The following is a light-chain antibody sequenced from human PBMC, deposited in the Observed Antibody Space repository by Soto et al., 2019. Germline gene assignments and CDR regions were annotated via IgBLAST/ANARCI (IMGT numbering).Light chain of an antibody. Sequence: EIVMTQSPATLSVSPGETATLSRRASQSVYNNLAWYQQRPDQAPRLLIHGASTRATGVPAKVSGSGSGTEFTLTISSLQSEDFAVYYCQQHDSWPRTFGQGTKVDI. J-gene: IGKJ1*01. CDR2: GAS. CDR1: QSVYNN. CDR3: QQHDSWPRT. V-gene: IGKV3-15*01.